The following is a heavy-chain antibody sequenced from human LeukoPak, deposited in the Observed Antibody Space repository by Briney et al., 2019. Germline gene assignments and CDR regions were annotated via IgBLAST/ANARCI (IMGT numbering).Heavy chain of an antibody. J-gene: IGHJ4*02. V-gene: IGHV3-64D*06. CDR2: ISSNGGST. CDR3: VKDRVSISSSGYFDY. D-gene: IGHD6-13*01. CDR1: GFTFSSYA. Sequence: GGSLRLSCSASGFTFSSYAMHWVRQAPGKGLEYVSAISSNGGSTYYADSVKGRFTISRDNSKNTLHLQMSSLRAEDTAVYYCVKDRVSISSSGYFDYWGQGTLVTVSS.